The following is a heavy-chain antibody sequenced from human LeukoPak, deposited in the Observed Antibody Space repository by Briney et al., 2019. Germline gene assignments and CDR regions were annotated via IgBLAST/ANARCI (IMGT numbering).Heavy chain of an antibody. CDR2: INPNSGGT. D-gene: IGHD3-10*01. J-gene: IGHJ6*03. CDR3: ARGGGGSGRIYYYYYMDV. Sequence: ASVKVSCKASGYTFTGYYMHWVRQAPGQGLEWMGWINPNSGGTNYAQKFQGRVTMTRDTSISTAYMELSRLRSDDTAAYYCARGGGGSGRIYYYYYMDVWGKGTTVTISS. V-gene: IGHV1-2*02. CDR1: GYTFTGYY.